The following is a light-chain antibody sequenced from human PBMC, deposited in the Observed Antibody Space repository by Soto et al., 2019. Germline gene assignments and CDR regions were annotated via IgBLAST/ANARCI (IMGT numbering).Light chain of an antibody. CDR2: GTS. J-gene: IGKJ4*01. V-gene: IGKV3-20*01. CDR3: QHYGSPLT. CDR1: QSVSGSY. Sequence: EIVLTQSPGTLSLSPGERATLSCRASQSVSGSYLAWYQQKPGQAPRLFIYGTSSRATGIPDRFSGSGSGTDFTHTISRLEPEDFAVYYCQHYGSPLTFGGGTKVDIK.